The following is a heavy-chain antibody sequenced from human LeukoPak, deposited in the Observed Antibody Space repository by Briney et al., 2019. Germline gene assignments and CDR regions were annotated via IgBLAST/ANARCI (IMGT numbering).Heavy chain of an antibody. J-gene: IGHJ4*02. CDR3: ARLRWLQSIDY. CDR1: GYSISSGHY. CDR2: IYHSGST. V-gene: IGHV4-38-2*01. Sequence: SETLSLTCAVSGYSISSGHYWGWIRQPPGKGLEWIGSIYHSGSTYYNPSLKSRVTISVDTSKNQFSLKLSSVTAADTAVYYCARLRWLQSIDYWGLGTLVTVSS. D-gene: IGHD5-24*01.